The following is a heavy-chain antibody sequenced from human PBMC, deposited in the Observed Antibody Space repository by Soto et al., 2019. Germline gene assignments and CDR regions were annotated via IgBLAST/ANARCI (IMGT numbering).Heavy chain of an antibody. V-gene: IGHV4-59*01. D-gene: IGHD4-17*01. CDR2: IYYSGCT. CDR1: GGSISSYY. Sequence: QVQLQESGPGLVKPSETLSLTCTVSGGSISSYYWSWIRQPPGKGLEWIGYIYYSGCTNYNPSLKSRVTISVDTSKTPFSLKLSSVTAADTAVYYCARDRAVTNYYYYDLDVWGQGTTVTVSS. J-gene: IGHJ6*02. CDR3: ARDRAVTNYYYYDLDV.